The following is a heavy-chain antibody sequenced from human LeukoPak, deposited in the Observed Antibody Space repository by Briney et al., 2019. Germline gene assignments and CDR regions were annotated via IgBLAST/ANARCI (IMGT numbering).Heavy chain of an antibody. Sequence: PGGSLRLSCAASGFTFSSYGMSWVRQAPGKGLEWVSAISGNGGSTYYADSVKGRFTISRDNSKNTLYLQMNSLRAEDTAVYYCAKGHSSSWPYYYYMDVWGKGTTVTISS. J-gene: IGHJ6*03. V-gene: IGHV3-23*01. CDR1: GFTFSSYG. D-gene: IGHD6-13*01. CDR2: ISGNGGST. CDR3: AKGHSSSWPYYYYMDV.